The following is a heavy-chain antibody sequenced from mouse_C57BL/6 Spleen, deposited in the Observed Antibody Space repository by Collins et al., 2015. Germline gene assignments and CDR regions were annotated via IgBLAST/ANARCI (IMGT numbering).Heavy chain of an antibody. V-gene: IGHV1-80*01. CDR2: IYPGDGDA. J-gene: IGHJ3*01. CDR3: ARGAY. Sequence: QVQLQQSGAELVKPGASVKISRKASGYAFSNYWMNWVKERPGKGLEWIGQIYPGDGDANYNGKFKGKASLTSDKSSSTAYMQLSSLTSEDSAVYFCARGAYWGQGTLVTVST. CDR1: GYAFSNYW.